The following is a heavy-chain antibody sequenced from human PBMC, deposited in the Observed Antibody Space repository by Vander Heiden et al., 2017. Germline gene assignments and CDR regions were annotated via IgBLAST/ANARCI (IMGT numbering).Heavy chain of an antibody. CDR1: GFTVSNYG. CDR2: ISGSGGTT. CDR3: AKLRGSGTYYNPQLDC. D-gene: IGHD3-10*01. V-gene: IGHV3-23*01. Sequence: EVQLLESGGGLVQPGGSLRLTCAASGFTVSNYGMSWVRQAPEKGLECVSGISGSGGTTYYPDSVKGRFTISRDNSKNTLYLQVNSLRAEDTAVYYCAKLRGSGTYYNPQLDCWGQGTLVTVSS. J-gene: IGHJ4*02.